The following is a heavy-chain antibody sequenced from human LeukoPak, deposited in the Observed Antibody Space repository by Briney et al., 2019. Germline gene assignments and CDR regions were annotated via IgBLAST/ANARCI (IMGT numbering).Heavy chain of an antibody. V-gene: IGHV4-34*01. CDR2: INHSGST. CDR1: GGSFSGYD. CDR3: AREPFASLGDYGFGAFDI. Sequence: SETLSLTCAVYGGSFSGYDWSWVRQPPGKGLEWIGEINHSGSTNYNPSLTSRVTISVDTSKNQFSLKLSSVTAADTAVYYCAREPFASLGDYGFGAFDIWGQGTMVTVSS. J-gene: IGHJ3*02. D-gene: IGHD4-17*01.